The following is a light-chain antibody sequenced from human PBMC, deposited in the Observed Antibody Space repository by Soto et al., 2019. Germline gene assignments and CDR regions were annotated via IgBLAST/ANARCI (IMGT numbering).Light chain of an antibody. CDR1: SSNIGSNY. V-gene: IGLV1-47*02. CDR3: ASWDGAWGGTG. Sequence: QSVLTQPPSASGTPGQRVTISCSGSSSNIGSNYVYWYQHLPGTAPKLLIYTNNQRPSGVPDRFSGSKSGTSASLAISGLRSEKRVNNICASWDGAWGGTGFGPGTNSPS. CDR2: TNN. J-gene: IGLJ1*01.